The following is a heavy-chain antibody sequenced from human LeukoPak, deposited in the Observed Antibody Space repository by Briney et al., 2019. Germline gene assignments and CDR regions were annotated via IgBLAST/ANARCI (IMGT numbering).Heavy chain of an antibody. D-gene: IGHD2-15*01. V-gene: IGHV4-30-2*01. J-gene: IGHJ4*02. CDR3: VKGGNGILVYDY. CDR1: GVSMSGAPYS. Sequence: KSSQTLSLTCAVSGVSMSGAPYSWNWIRQPPGKGLEWIGYIYHSGNAYYNPSLKSRVALSVDTSKNQFSLRLNSVTAADSAVYYCVKGGNGILVYDYWGQGILVTVSS. CDR2: IYHSGNA.